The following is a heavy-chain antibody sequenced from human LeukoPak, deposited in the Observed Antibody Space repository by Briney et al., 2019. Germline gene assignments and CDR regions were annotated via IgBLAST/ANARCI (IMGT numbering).Heavy chain of an antibody. CDR1: GGTFSSYA. CDR2: IIPIFGTA. V-gene: IGHV1-69*05. CDR3: ARKELRDDWFDP. Sequence: SVKVSCKASGGTFSSYAIGWVRQAPGQGLEWMGGIIPIFGTANYAQKFQGRVTITTDESTSTAYMELSSLRSEDTAVYYCARKELRDDWFDPWGQGTLVTVSS. J-gene: IGHJ5*02. D-gene: IGHD1-7*01.